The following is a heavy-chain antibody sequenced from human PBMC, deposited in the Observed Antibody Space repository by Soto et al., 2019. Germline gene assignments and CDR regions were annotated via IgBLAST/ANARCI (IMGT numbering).Heavy chain of an antibody. J-gene: IGHJ4*02. CDR2: ISGNTGTT. CDR1: GFTFSNYA. Sequence: GGSLRLSCAASGFTFSNYAMNWVRQAPGKGLEWVSTISGNTGTTYYADSVKGRFTISRNNSKNTLYLQMNSLRADDTAIYYCAKDEDSSSPYFFDHWGQGALVTVSS. D-gene: IGHD2-15*01. V-gene: IGHV3-23*01. CDR3: AKDEDSSSPYFFDH.